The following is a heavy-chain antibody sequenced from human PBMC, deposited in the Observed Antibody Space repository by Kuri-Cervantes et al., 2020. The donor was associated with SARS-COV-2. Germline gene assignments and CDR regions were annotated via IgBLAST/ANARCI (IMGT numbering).Heavy chain of an antibody. J-gene: IGHJ5*02. CDR1: GFTFSSYS. Sequence: GESLKISCAASGFTFSSYSMNWVRQAPGKGLEWVSCISSSSSYIYYADSVKGRFTISRDNAKISLYLQMNSLRAEDTAVYYCARDGPRGFYYDSSGYSDWFDPWGQGTLVTVSS. CDR2: ISSSSSYI. CDR3: ARDGPRGFYYDSSGYSDWFDP. D-gene: IGHD3-22*01. V-gene: IGHV3-21*01.